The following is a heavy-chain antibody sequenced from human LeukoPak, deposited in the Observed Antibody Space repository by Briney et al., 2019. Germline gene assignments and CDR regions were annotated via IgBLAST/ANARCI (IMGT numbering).Heavy chain of an antibody. CDR1: GFTFSRHC. CDR3: AHSGDSSGYYSYAFDI. J-gene: IGHJ3*02. Sequence: GGSLRLSCAASGFTFSRHCMSWVRQAPGKGLECVANIKQDGSEKYYVDSVKGRFTISRDNAKKSLYLQMNSLRAEDTAVYYCAHSGDSSGYYSYAFDIWGQGTMVTVSS. CDR2: IKQDGSEK. V-gene: IGHV3-7*01. D-gene: IGHD3-22*01.